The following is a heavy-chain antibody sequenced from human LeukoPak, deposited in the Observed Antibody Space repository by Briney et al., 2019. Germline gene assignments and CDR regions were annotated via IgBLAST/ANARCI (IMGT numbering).Heavy chain of an antibody. Sequence: PSETLSLTCTVSGGSISSSSYYWGWIRQPPGKGLEWIGSIYYSGSTYYNPSLKSRVTISVDTSKNQFSLKLSSVTAADTAVYYCARGLLSFYYGSGSYASLVFWGQGTLVTVSS. V-gene: IGHV4-39*07. D-gene: IGHD3-10*01. CDR2: IYYSGST. J-gene: IGHJ4*02. CDR3: ARGLLSFYYGSGSYASLVF. CDR1: GGSISSSSYY.